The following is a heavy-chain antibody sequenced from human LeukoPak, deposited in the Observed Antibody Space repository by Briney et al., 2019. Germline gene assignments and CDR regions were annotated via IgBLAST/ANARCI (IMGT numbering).Heavy chain of an antibody. V-gene: IGHV1-18*01. D-gene: IGHD4/OR15-4a*01. CDR2: ISAYNGNT. CDR3: AREQDDYGSPSYYYYGMDV. J-gene: IGHJ6*02. CDR1: GYTFTSYG. Sequence: ASVKVSCKASGYTFTSYGISWVRQAPGQGLEWMGWISAYNGNTNYAQKLQGRVTMTTDTSTSTAYMELRSLRSDDTAVYYCAREQDDYGSPSYYYYGMDVWGQGTTVTVSS.